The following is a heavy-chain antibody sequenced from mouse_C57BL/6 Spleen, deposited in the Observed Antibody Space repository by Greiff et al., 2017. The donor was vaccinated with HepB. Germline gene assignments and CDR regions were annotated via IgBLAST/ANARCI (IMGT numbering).Heavy chain of an antibody. V-gene: IGHV1-15*01. CDR3: TRETTVVAPYWYFDV. CDR2: IDPETGGT. Sequence: VQLQQSGAELVRPGASVTLSCKASGYTFTDYEMHWVKQTPVHGLEWIGAIDPETGGTAYNQKFKGKAILTADQSSSTAYMELRSLTSEDSAVYYCTRETTVVAPYWYFDVWGTGTTVTVSS. J-gene: IGHJ1*03. CDR1: GYTFTDYE. D-gene: IGHD1-1*01.